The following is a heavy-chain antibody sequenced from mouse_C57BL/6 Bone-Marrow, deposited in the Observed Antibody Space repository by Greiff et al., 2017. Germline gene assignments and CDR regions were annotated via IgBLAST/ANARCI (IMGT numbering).Heavy chain of an antibody. Sequence: QVQLQQSGAELVRPGASVKMSCKASGYTFTSYYMHWVKQTPRQGLEWIGAIYPGNGDTSYNQKFKGKATLTVDKSSSTAYLQLSSLTSEDSAVYVCARGSATVVVSYWYVDVWGTGTTVTVSS. CDR2: IYPGNGDT. V-gene: IGHV1-12*01. CDR1: GYTFTSYY. CDR3: ARGSATVVVSYWYVDV. J-gene: IGHJ1*03. D-gene: IGHD1-1*01.